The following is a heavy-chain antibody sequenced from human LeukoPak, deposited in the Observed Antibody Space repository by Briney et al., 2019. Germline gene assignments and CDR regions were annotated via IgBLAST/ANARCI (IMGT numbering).Heavy chain of an antibody. J-gene: IGHJ4*02. V-gene: IGHV3-53*01. CDR2: IYSGGST. CDR1: GFTVSSNY. Sequence: GESLKISCAASGFTVSSNYMSWVRQAPGKGLEWVSVIYSGGSTYYADSVKGRFTISRDNSKNTLYLQMNSLRAEDTAVYYCARAIPFFDYWGQGTLLTVSS. CDR3: ARAIPFFDY.